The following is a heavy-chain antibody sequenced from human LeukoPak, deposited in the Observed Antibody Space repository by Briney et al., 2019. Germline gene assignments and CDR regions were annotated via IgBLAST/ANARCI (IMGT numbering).Heavy chain of an antibody. V-gene: IGHV4-39*07. Sequence: SETLSLTCTVSGGSFSSSSYYGAWIRQPPGKGLEWIGSIYYSGSTHYNPSLKSRVTISVDTSKNHFSLKLTSVTAADTAVYYCVRGAGEGGSSDWFDPWGQGTLVTVSP. J-gene: IGHJ5*02. CDR3: VRGAGEGGSSDWFDP. CDR2: IYYSGST. D-gene: IGHD6-6*01. CDR1: GGSFSSSSYY.